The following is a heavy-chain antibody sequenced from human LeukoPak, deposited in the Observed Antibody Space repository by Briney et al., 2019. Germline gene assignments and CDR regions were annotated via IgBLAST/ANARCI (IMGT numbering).Heavy chain of an antibody. CDR1: GYTFTGYY. Sequence: ASVKVSCKASGYTFTGYYMHWVRQAPGQGLEWMGWINPNSGGTNYAQKFQGRVTMTRDTSISTAYMELSRLRSDDTAMYYCARDQRCSRFDGGCDQWYFDLWGRGTLVTVSS. CDR3: ARDQRCSRFDGGCDQWYFDL. V-gene: IGHV1-2*02. J-gene: IGHJ2*01. CDR2: INPNSGGT. D-gene: IGHD3-10*02.